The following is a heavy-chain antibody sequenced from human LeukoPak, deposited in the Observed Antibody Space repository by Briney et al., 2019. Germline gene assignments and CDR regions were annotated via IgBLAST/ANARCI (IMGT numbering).Heavy chain of an antibody. CDR1: GFTFSSYA. J-gene: IGHJ4*02. Sequence: PGGCLRLSCAASGFTFSSYAIHWVRPAPGKGLEWVTMISYDGNNKYYADSVKGRFTISRDNSKNTLYLQMNSLRPEDTAVYYCARERTGWYFDYWGQGALVTVSS. D-gene: IGHD3/OR15-3a*01. CDR3: ARERTGWYFDY. V-gene: IGHV3-30-3*01. CDR2: ISYDGNNK.